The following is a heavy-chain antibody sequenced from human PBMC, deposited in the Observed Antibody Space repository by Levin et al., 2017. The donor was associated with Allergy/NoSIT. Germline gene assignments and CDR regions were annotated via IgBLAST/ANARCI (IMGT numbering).Heavy chain of an antibody. D-gene: IGHD2-15*01. Sequence: SGPTLVKPTQTLTLTCTFSGFSLSNSGVGVGWIRQPPGKALEWLALIFWDDDKRFSPSLRNRLAITKGTSKNQVVLSMMYMDPVDTATYYCAHRRLRCSGDGCHGWFDPWGQGTLVTVSS. CDR3: AHRRLRCSGDGCHGWFDP. CDR1: GFSLSNSGVG. CDR2: IFWDDDK. V-gene: IGHV2-5*02. J-gene: IGHJ5*02.